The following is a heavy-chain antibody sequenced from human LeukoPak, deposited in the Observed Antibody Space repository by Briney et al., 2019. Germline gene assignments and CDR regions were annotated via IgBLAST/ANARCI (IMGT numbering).Heavy chain of an antibody. CDR3: ARAGYCGAGTCYSDYYDY. V-gene: IGHV3-72*01. CDR2: TRNKANSYTT. D-gene: IGHD2-15*01. J-gene: IGHJ4*02. Sequence: GGSLRLSCVAPGFTSSDRFMYWVRQAPGKGLEWVWRTRNKANSYTTKYAASVEGRFTISRDTSKNLLYLQLNSLKTEDTAVYYCARAGYCGAGTCYSDYYDYWGQGTLVTVSS. CDR1: GFTSSDRF.